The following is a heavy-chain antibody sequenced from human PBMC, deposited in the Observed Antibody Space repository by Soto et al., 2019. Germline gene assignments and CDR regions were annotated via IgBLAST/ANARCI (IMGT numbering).Heavy chain of an antibody. J-gene: IGHJ6*01. V-gene: IGHV1-2*04. D-gene: IGHD1-26*01. CDR1: GYTFTGYY. Sequence: ASVKVSCKASGYTFTGYYMHWVRQAPGQGLEWMGWINPNSGGTNYAQKFQGWVTMTRDTSISTAYMELSRLRSDDTAVYYCARDVIVGAHWGMEVWGQGTTGIVSS. CDR2: INPNSGGT. CDR3: ARDVIVGAHWGMEV.